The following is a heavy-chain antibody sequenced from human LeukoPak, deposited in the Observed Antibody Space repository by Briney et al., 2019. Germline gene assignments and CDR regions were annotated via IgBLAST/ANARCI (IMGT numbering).Heavy chain of an antibody. CDR1: GYTFTSYY. J-gene: IGHJ4*02. CDR2: INPSGGST. D-gene: IGHD5-24*01. V-gene: IGHV1-46*01. CDR3: ARLKRRWLQRGEFLDY. Sequence: WASVKVSCKASGYTFTSYYMHWVRQAPGQGLEWMGIINPSGGSTSYAQKFQGRVTMTRDTSTSTVYMELSSLRSEDTAVYYCARLKRRWLQRGEFLDYWGQGTLVTVSS.